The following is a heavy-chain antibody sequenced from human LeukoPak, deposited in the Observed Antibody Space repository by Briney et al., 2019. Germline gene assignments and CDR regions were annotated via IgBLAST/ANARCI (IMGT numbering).Heavy chain of an antibody. V-gene: IGHV4-34*01. J-gene: IGHJ4*02. D-gene: IGHD5-24*01. Sequence: PSETLSLTCAVYGGSFSGYYWSWIRQPPGKGLEWIGEINHSGSTNYNPSLKSRVTISVDTSKNQFSLKLSSVTAADTAVYYCARVSDGYNLFDYWGQGTLVTVSS. CDR1: GGSFSGYY. CDR2: INHSGST. CDR3: ARVSDGYNLFDY.